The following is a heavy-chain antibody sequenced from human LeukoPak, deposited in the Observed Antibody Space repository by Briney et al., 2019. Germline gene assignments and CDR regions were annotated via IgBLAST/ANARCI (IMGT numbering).Heavy chain of an antibody. V-gene: IGHV3-66*01. Sequence: GGSLRLSCAASGFTVSSNYMSWVRQAPGKGLEWVSVIYIGGSTYYADSVKGRFTISRDNSKNTLYLQMNSLRAEDTAVYYCARDLKFGGYSLRYYYYGMDAWGQGTTVTVSS. CDR2: IYIGGST. CDR1: GFTVSSNY. D-gene: IGHD5-18*01. J-gene: IGHJ6*02. CDR3: ARDLKFGGYSLRYYYYGMDA.